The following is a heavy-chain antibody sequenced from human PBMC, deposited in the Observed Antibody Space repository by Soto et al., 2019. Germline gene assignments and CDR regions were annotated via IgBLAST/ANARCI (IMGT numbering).Heavy chain of an antibody. Sequence: EVQLVESGGGLVKPGGSLRLSCAASGFTFSSYSMNWVRQAPGKGLEWVSSISSSSSYIYYADAVKGRFTISRDKAKNSLCRQMNSLRAEDTAVYYCARTWGGGSCCEIWGKGTMVTVSS. J-gene: IGHJ3*02. CDR1: GFTFSSYS. CDR2: ISSSSSYI. D-gene: IGHD2-15*01. V-gene: IGHV3-21*01. CDR3: ARTWGGGSCCEI.